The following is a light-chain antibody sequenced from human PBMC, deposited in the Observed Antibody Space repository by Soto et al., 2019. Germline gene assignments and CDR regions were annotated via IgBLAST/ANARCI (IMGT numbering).Light chain of an antibody. J-gene: IGLJ2*01. Sequence: QSALTQPASVSGSPGQSITISCTGTNSDLGAYNYVSWYQQHPGKAPKLMIYDVSYRPSGVSNRFSGSKSGNTASLTISGXXAXXXAXXHCSSYTTTSTLVVFGGGTKLTVL. CDR2: DVS. CDR3: SSYTTTSTLVV. V-gene: IGLV2-14*03. CDR1: NSDLGAYNY.